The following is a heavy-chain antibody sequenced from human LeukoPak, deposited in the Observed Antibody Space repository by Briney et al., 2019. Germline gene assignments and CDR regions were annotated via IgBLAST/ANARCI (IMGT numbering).Heavy chain of an antibody. V-gene: IGHV1-8*01. J-gene: IGHJ4*02. CDR2: TNPNSGNT. Sequence: ASVKVSCKASGYTFTSYDINWVRQATGQGLEWMGWTNPNSGNTGYAQKFQGRVTMTRNTSISTAYMELSSLRSEDTAVYYCAIPMYSSGWSGDYWGQGTLVTVSS. D-gene: IGHD6-19*01. CDR3: AIPMYSSGWSGDY. CDR1: GYTFTSYD.